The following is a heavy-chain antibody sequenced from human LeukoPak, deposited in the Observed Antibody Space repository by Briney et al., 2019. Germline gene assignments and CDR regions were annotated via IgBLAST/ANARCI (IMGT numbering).Heavy chain of an antibody. D-gene: IGHD2-15*01. CDR1: GGSFSGYY. V-gene: IGHV4-34*01. CDR3: ARGPPYCSGGSCYANWFDP. CDR2: INHSGST. Sequence: SETLSLTCAVYGGSFSGYYWTWIRQNPGKGLEWIGEINHSGSTNYNPSLKSRVTISADTSKNQFSLKLSSVTAADTAVYYCARGPPYCSGGSCYANWFDPWGQGTLVTVSS. J-gene: IGHJ5*02.